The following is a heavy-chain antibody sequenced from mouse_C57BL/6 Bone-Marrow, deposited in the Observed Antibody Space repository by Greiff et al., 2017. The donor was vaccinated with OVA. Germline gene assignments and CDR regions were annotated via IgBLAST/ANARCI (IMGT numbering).Heavy chain of an antibody. J-gene: IGHJ2*01. CDR2: INPNNGGT. CDR1: GYTFTDYY. Sequence: VQLQQSGPELVKPGASVKISCKASGYTFTDYYMNWVKQSHGKSLEWIGDINPNNGGTSYNQKFKGKATLTVDKSSSTAYMELRSLTSEDSAVYYCARWGNYYGNYGDFDYWGQGTTLTVSS. V-gene: IGHV1-26*01. D-gene: IGHD2-1*01. CDR3: ARWGNYYGNYGDFDY.